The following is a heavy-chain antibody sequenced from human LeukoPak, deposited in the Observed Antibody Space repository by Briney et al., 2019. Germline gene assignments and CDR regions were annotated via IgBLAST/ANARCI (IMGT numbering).Heavy chain of an antibody. CDR3: AKGPDYVWGSYRPSDAFDI. CDR1: GFTFSSYG. Sequence: GGSLRLSCAASGFTFSSYGMHWVRQAPGKGLEWVAFIWYDGSNKYYADSVKGRFTISRGNSKNTLYLQMNSLRAEDTAVYYCAKGPDYVWGSYRPSDAFDIWGQGTMVTVSS. D-gene: IGHD3-16*02. CDR2: IWYDGSNK. J-gene: IGHJ3*02. V-gene: IGHV3-30*02.